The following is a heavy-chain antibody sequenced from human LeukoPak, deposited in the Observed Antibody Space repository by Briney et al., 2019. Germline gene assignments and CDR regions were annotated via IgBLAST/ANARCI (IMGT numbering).Heavy chain of an antibody. D-gene: IGHD3-22*01. CDR1: GFTFSSYA. Sequence: GGSLRLSCAASGFTFSSYAMHWVRQAPGKGLEWVAVISYDGSNKYYADSVKGRFTISRDNSKNTLYLQMNSLRAEDTAVYYCARDVYDSSGYAWGQGTTVTVSS. CDR3: ARDVYDSSGYA. CDR2: ISYDGSNK. J-gene: IGHJ6*02. V-gene: IGHV3-30*04.